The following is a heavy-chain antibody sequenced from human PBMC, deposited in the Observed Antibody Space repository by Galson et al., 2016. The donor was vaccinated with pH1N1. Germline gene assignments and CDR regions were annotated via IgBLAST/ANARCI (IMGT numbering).Heavy chain of an antibody. V-gene: IGHV5-51*01. CDR1: GYSFTVHW. J-gene: IGHJ1*01. Sequence: QSGAEVKKPGDSLKISCKASGYSFTVHWIAWVRQMPGQGLEYMGIIYPGDSDTRYSPSFQGQVSISADKSIGTAYLQWSSLKASDTAMYYCGRLAAAGHSEYFQQWGQGTLVTVSS. CDR3: GRLAAAGHSEYFQQ. CDR2: IYPGDSDT. D-gene: IGHD6-13*01.